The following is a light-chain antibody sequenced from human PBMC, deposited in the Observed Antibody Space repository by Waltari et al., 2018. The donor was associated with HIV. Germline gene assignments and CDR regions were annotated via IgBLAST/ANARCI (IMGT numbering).Light chain of an antibody. CDR3: SSFGGNHPYLV. V-gene: IGLV2-8*01. J-gene: IGLJ3*02. CDR1: TSDVGRYNY. Sequence: QSALTQPPSASGSPGQSVIISCTGTTSDVGRYNYVSWYQQHPGRAPKLMIYEVNRRPPGVPDRFSGSKSGTTASLTVSGLQAEDAANYYCSSFGGNHPYLVFGGGTTLTVL. CDR2: EVN.